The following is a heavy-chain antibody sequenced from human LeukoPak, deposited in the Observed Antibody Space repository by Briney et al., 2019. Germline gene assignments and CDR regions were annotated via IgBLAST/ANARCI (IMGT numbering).Heavy chain of an antibody. CDR3: ARGPRVKYYYDSSGYYTPWDY. V-gene: IGHV4-39*01. J-gene: IGHJ4*02. CDR2: IYYSGNT. D-gene: IGHD3-22*01. Sequence: SETLSLTCTVSGGSISRSSDYWGWLRQHPGKGLEWNGSIYYSGNTYYNASLKRRATISVDTSRNQFSLKLSSVTTADTAVYYCARGPRVKYYYDSSGYYTPWDYWGQRTLVTVSS. CDR1: GGSISRSSDY.